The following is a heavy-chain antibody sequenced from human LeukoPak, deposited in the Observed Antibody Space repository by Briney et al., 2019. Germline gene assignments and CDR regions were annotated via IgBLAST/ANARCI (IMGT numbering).Heavy chain of an antibody. CDR3: AKEPGIAAAEYNWFDP. V-gene: IGHV3-23*01. Sequence: PGGSLRLSCVAAGFTFSSYDMNWVRQAPGKGLEWVSAISGSGGSTYYADSVKGRFTISRDNSKNTLYLQMNSLRAEDTAVYYCAKEPGIAAAEYNWFDPWGQGTLVTVSS. J-gene: IGHJ5*02. D-gene: IGHD6-13*01. CDR1: GFTFSSYD. CDR2: ISGSGGST.